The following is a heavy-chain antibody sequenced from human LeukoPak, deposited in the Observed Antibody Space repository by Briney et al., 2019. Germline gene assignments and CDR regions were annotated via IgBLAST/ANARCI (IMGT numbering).Heavy chain of an antibody. CDR2: ISYDGSNK. J-gene: IGHJ6*03. CDR3: ARSMTPLAPHLPHYYYYYYMDV. CDR1: GFTFSSYA. V-gene: IGHV3-30*04. Sequence: PGGSLRLSCAASGFTFSSYAMHWVRQAPGKGLEWVAVISYDGSNKYYADSVKGRFTISRDNSKNTLYLQMNSLRAEDTAVYYCARSMTPLAPHLPHYYYYYYMDVWGKGTTVTVSS.